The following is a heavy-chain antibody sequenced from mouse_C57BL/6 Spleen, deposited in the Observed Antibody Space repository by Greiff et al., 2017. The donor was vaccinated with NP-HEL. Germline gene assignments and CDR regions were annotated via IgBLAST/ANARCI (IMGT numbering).Heavy chain of an antibody. Sequence: QVQLQQSGAELVRPGTSVKMSCKASGYTFTNYWIGWAKQRPGHGLEWIGDIYPGGGYTNYNEKFKGRATLTADKSSSTAYMQFSSLTSEDSAIYYCARWNWDKDYFDYWGQGTTLTVSS. CDR3: ARWNWDKDYFDY. CDR1: GYTFTNYW. D-gene: IGHD4-1*01. CDR2: IYPGGGYT. V-gene: IGHV1-63*01. J-gene: IGHJ2*01.